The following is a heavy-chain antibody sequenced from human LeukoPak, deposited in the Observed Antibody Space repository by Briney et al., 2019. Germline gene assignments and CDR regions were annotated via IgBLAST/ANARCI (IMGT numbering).Heavy chain of an antibody. J-gene: IGHJ3*02. CDR2: NSAYNGNT. Sequence: ASVKVSCKASGYTFTSYGISWVRQAPGQGLEWMGWNSAYNGNTNYAQKLQGRVTMTTDTSTSTAYVELRSLRSDDTAVYYCARWGAAHSTEIDAFDIWGQGTMVTVSS. CDR3: ARWGAAHSTEIDAFDI. CDR1: GYTFTSYG. V-gene: IGHV1-18*01. D-gene: IGHD2-21*02.